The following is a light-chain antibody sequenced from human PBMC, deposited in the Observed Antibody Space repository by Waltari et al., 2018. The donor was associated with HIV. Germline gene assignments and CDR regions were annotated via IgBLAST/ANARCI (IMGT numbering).Light chain of an antibody. V-gene: IGLV1-47*01. J-gene: IGLJ3*02. CDR3: AAWDDTRGGLWV. Sequence: QSVLTQPPSTSGTPRQRVTISCFGSSSNIGSNYVYWYQQLPGTAPKLLIYRNNQRPSGVPDRFSGSKSGTSASLAISGLRSEDEGDYSCAAWDDTRGGLWVFGGGTKVTVL. CDR2: RNN. CDR1: SSNIGSNY.